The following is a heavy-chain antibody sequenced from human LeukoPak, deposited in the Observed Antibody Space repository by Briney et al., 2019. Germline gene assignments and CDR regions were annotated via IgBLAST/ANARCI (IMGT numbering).Heavy chain of an antibody. V-gene: IGHV1-46*01. CDR1: GGTFSSYD. J-gene: IGHJ4*02. Sequence: ASVKVSCKASGGTFSSYDIRWVRQAPGQGLEWMGIINPNDGSTDYAQKFQGRVIMTRDTSTRTVYMELSSLRSDDAAVYYCVTTYYYENTGYYFDYWGQGTRVTVSS. CDR3: VTTYYYENTGYYFDY. CDR2: INPNDGST. D-gene: IGHD3-22*01.